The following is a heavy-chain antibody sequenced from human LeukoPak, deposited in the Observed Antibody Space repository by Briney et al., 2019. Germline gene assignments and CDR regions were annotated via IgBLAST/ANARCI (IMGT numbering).Heavy chain of an antibody. J-gene: IGHJ4*02. CDR3: ARDGADNSGYYFGSL. Sequence: GGSLRLSCAASGFTVRSSYMSWVRQAPGKGLEWVSVIYSGGSPDYADSAKGRFTISSDNSKNTLYLQMNSLRVEDTAVYYCARDGADNSGYYFGSLWGQGTLVTVSS. V-gene: IGHV3-53*01. CDR2: IYSGGSP. CDR1: GFTVRSSY. D-gene: IGHD3-22*01.